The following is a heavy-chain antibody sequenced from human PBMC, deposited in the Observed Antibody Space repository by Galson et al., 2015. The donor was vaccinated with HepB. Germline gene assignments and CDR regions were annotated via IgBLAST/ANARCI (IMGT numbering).Heavy chain of an antibody. V-gene: IGHV3-21*01. CDR3: ARDSGIVVVPAAHGKIAARRWYFDL. Sequence: SLRLSCAASGFTFSSYSMNWVRQAPGKGLEWVSSISSSSSYIYYADSVKGRFTISRDNAKNSLYLQMNSLRAEDTAVYYCARDSGIVVVPAAHGKIAARRWYFDLWGRGTLVTVSS. CDR1: GFTFSSYS. D-gene: IGHD2-2*01. CDR2: ISSSSSYI. J-gene: IGHJ2*01.